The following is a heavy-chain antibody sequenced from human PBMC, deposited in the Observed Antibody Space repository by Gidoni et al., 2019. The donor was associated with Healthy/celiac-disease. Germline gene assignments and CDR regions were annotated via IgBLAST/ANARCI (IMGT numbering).Heavy chain of an antibody. CDR3: ARGRRITMVRGVMVDV. D-gene: IGHD3-10*01. CDR1: GGSFSGYY. V-gene: IGHV4-34*01. Sequence: QVQLQQRGAGLLKPSETLSLTCAVYGGSFSGYYWRWIRQPPGKGLEWIGEINHSGSTNYNPSLKSRVTISVDTSKNQFSLKLSSVTAADTAVYYCARGRRITMVRGVMVDVWGKGTTVTVSS. J-gene: IGHJ6*04. CDR2: INHSGST.